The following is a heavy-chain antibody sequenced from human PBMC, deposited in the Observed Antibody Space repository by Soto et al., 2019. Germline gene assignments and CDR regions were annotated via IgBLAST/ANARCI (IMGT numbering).Heavy chain of an antibody. D-gene: IGHD3-3*01. V-gene: IGHV1-8*01. CDR2: MNTNSGDK. Sequence: ASVKVSCKASGYTFSSYNIYWVRQAKGQGLEWMGWMNTNSGDKGYAQKFLDRITMTRDTTIRTAYLELSGLTSEDTAVYYCARGGRYLEWFPWFDPWGQGTLVTVSS. J-gene: IGHJ5*02. CDR1: GYTFSSYN. CDR3: ARGGRYLEWFPWFDP.